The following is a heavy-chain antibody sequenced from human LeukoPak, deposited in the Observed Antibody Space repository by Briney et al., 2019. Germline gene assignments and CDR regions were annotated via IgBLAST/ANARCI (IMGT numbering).Heavy chain of an antibody. V-gene: IGHV4-59*01. D-gene: IGHD3-16*02. CDR2: IYYSGST. CDR3: ARRYYDYVWGSYRQNWFDP. CDR1: GGSISSYY. J-gene: IGHJ5*02. Sequence: SETLSLTCTVSGGSISSYYWSWIRQPPGKGLERIGCIYYSGSTNYNPSLKSRVTISVDTSKNQFSLKLSSVTAADTAVYYCARRYYDYVWGSYRQNWFDPWGQGTLVTVSS.